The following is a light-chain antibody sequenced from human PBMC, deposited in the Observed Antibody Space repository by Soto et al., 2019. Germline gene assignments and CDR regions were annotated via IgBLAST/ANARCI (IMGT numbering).Light chain of an antibody. J-gene: IGKJ2*01. V-gene: IGKV3-15*01. CDR3: QQYNDWYT. CDR1: LSVSSN. CDR2: GAS. Sequence: IVMTQSPATLSVSPGQRATLSCRASLSVSSNLAWYQHKPGQAPRLLIYGASTRATGIPARFSGSGSGTEFTLTITRLQSEDFAVYYCQQYNDWYTFGQGTKVDIK.